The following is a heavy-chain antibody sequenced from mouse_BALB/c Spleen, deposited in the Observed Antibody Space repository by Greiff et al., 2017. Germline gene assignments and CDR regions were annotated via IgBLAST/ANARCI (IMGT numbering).Heavy chain of an antibody. CDR2: IDPENGDT. CDR1: GFNIKDYY. Sequence: VHVKQSGAELVRSGASVKLSCTASGFNIKDYYMHWVKQRPEQGLEWIGWIDPENGDTEYAPKFQGKATMTADTSSNTAYLQLSSLTSEDTAVYYCNAVYGNHRDYAMDYWGQGTSVTVSS. D-gene: IGHD2-10*02. V-gene: IGHV14-4*02. J-gene: IGHJ4*01. CDR3: NAVYGNHRDYAMDY.